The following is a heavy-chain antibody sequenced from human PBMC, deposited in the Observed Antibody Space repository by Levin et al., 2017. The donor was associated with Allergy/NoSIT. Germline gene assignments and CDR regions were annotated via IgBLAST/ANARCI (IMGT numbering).Heavy chain of an antibody. V-gene: IGHV4-59*01. D-gene: IGHD5-12*01. CDR2: IYYSGST. CDR1: GGSISSYY. Sequence: SETLSLTCTVSGGSISSYYWSWIRQPPGKGLEWIGYIYYSGSTNYNPSLKSRVTISVDTSKNQFSLKLSSVTAADTAVYYCARGPRYSGYDGGYYYYYYYMDVWGKGTTVTVSS. J-gene: IGHJ6*03. CDR3: ARGPRYSGYDGGYYYYYYYMDV.